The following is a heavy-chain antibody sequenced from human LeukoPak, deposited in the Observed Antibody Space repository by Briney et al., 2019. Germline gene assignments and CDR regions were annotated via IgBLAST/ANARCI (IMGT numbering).Heavy chain of an antibody. V-gene: IGHV3-30-3*01. D-gene: IGHD5-18*01. J-gene: IGHJ4*02. CDR2: ISYDGSNK. CDR1: GFTFSSYA. CDR3: ARSGRYSYDFDY. Sequence: PGGSLRLSCAASGFTFSSYAMHWVRQAPGKGLEWVAGISYDGSNKYYADSVKGRFTISRDSSKNTLYLQMNSLRAEDTAVYCCARSGRYSYDFDYWGQGTLVTVSS.